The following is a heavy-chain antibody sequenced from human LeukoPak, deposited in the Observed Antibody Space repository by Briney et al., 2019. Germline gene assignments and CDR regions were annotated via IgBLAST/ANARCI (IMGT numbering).Heavy chain of an antibody. CDR1: GYSISSGYY. V-gene: IGHV4-61*02. J-gene: IGHJ4*02. CDR3: ARDLRGGGFDY. Sequence: PSETLSLTCAVSGYSISSGYYWGWIRQPAEKGLEWIGRIYTSGSTNYNPSLRSRVTISVDTSKNQFSLKLSSVTAADTAVYYCARDLRGGGFDYWGQGTLVTVSS. CDR2: IYTSGST. D-gene: IGHD4-23*01.